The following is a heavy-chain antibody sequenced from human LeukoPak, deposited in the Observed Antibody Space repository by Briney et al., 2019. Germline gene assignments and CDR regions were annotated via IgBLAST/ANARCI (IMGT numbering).Heavy chain of an antibody. CDR2: AFYTGDS. CDR1: GGSIGSDY. V-gene: IGHV4-59*08. Sequence: KPSETLSLTCTVSGGSIGSDYWSGIRQPPGKGLEWIGYAFYTGDSSYNPSLKGRGTISLDTSNNQISLQLHSVSAADTAVYFCARHAFASPFDYWGQGTLVTVSS. J-gene: IGHJ4*02. CDR3: ARHAFASPFDY. D-gene: IGHD2-21*01.